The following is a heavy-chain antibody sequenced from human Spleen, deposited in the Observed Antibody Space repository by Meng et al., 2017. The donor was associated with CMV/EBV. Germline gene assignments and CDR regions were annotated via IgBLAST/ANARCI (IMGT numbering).Heavy chain of an antibody. J-gene: IGHJ4*02. CDR3: ATEPLLGYRFDY. V-gene: IGHV1-69*10. CDR2: IIPRSGIT. Sequence: SVKVSCKASVGSFSSYGINWVRQAPGQGLKWIGGIIPRSGITKYAQKFQGRVTMTRDTSTSTVYMELSSLKSEDTAVYYCATEPLLGYRFDYWGQGTLVTVSS. CDR1: VGSFSSYG. D-gene: IGHD2-2*01.